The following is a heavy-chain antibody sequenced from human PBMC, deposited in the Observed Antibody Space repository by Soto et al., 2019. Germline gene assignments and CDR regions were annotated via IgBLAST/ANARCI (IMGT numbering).Heavy chain of an antibody. Sequence: GSLILSCAASGFTVSSNYMSWVRQAPGKGLEWVSVIYSGGSTYYADSVKGRFTISRDNSKNTLYLQMNSLRAEDTAVYYCASYRYFDWPPYFDYWGQGTLVTVSS. V-gene: IGHV3-66*01. J-gene: IGHJ4*02. CDR3: ASYRYFDWPPYFDY. D-gene: IGHD3-9*01. CDR1: GFTVSSNY. CDR2: IYSGGST.